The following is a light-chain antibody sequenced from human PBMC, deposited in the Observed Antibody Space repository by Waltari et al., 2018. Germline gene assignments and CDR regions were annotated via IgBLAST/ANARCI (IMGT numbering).Light chain of an antibody. J-gene: IGLJ3*02. Sequence: QSVLTQPPSASGTPGQRVTISCSGSSSNIGSHTVNWYQHLPGTAPKLLIYNNSQRPSGVPDLFSRSKSGTSASLAISGLQSEDEADYYCAAWDDSLNGLNWVFGGGTKVTVL. CDR2: NNS. CDR3: AAWDDSLNGLNWV. V-gene: IGLV1-44*01. CDR1: SSNIGSHT.